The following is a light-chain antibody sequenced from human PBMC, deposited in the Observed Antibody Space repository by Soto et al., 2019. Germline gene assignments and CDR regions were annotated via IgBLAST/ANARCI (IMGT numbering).Light chain of an antibody. J-gene: IGKJ1*01. CDR1: QTISTY. CDR2: AAF. V-gene: IGKV1-39*01. Sequence: DIQMTQSPSSLSASIGDRVTITCRASQTISTYLNWYQQQPGKAPKLLIYAAFTLQSGVPPRFSGSGSGTEFTLAISSLHPEDFASYCCQQSYISPWTFGQGTKVEVK. CDR3: QQSYISPWT.